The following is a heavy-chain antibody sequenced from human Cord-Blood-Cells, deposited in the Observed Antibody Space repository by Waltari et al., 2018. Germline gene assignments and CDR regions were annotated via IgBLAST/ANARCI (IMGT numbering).Heavy chain of an antibody. J-gene: IGHJ2*01. V-gene: IGHV4-34*01. CDR1: GGSFSGYY. CDR3: ASGPIAAAGTSYFDL. Sequence: QVQLQQWGAGLLKPSETLSLTCAVYGGSFSGYYWSWIRQPPGKGLEWIGEINHSGSTNYNPSLKMRVTISVDTAKNQFSRKLSSVTAADTAVYYCASGPIAAAGTSYFDLWGRGTLVTVSS. CDR2: INHSGST. D-gene: IGHD6-13*01.